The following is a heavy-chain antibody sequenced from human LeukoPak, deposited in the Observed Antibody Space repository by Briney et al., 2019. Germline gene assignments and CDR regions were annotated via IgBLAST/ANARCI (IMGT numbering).Heavy chain of an antibody. CDR1: GFNFGHYA. D-gene: IGHD3-10*01. J-gene: IGHJ4*02. CDR2: IPSGGFYE. V-gene: IGHV3-30-3*01. CDR3: ARDSTYYYESGSSGPHYFDN. Sequence: GGSLRLSCAASGFNFGHYAMHWVRQAPGKGLEWESVIPSGGFYEYYADSVKGRFTISRDDSGNTLYLQLNSLRPEDTAVYYCARDSTYYYESGSSGPHYFDNWGQGTLVTVSS.